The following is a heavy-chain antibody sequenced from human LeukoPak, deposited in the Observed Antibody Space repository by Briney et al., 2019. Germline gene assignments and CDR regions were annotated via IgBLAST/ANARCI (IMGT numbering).Heavy chain of an antibody. V-gene: IGHV3-23*01. CDR2: ISGDGDTT. CDR3: AKDRGY. J-gene: IGHJ4*02. Sequence: PGGSLRLSCAASGFTFSIYGMTWVRQAPGKGLEWVSAISGDGDTTYYADSVKGRFSISRDNSKSTLYLQMSSLRAEDTAVYYCAKDRGYWGQGTLVAVSS. CDR1: GFTFSIYG.